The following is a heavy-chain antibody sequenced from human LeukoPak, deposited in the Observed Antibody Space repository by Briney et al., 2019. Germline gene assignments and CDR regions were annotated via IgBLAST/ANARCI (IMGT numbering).Heavy chain of an antibody. J-gene: IGHJ4*02. Sequence: GGSLRLSCAASGFTFSSYWMSWVRQAPGKGLEWVANIKQDGSEENFVDSVKGRFTISRDNAKKSLYLQMNSLRAGDTAVYYCARGSSAGASLRRDYWGQGTLVTVSS. D-gene: IGHD1-26*01. V-gene: IGHV3-7*01. CDR2: IKQDGSEE. CDR1: GFTFSSYW. CDR3: ARGSSAGASLRRDY.